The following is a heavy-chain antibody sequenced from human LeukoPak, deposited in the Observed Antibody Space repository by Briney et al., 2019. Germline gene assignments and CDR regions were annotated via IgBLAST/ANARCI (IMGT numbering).Heavy chain of an antibody. CDR1: GFTFSGYA. D-gene: IGHD1-26*01. Sequence: PGGSLRLSCAASGFTFSGYAMNWVRQAPGKGLEWISYISGDSSQIFYADFVKGRFTTSRDNAKNSLHLQMSSLRVEDTALYYCVRDQGAPDYWGQGTLLTVSS. J-gene: IGHJ4*02. V-gene: IGHV3-48*01. CDR2: ISGDSSQI. CDR3: VRDQGAPDY.